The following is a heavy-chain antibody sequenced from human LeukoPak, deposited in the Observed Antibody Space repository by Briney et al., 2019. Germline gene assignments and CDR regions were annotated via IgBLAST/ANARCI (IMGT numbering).Heavy chain of an antibody. J-gene: IGHJ3*02. CDR2: IYTSGST. D-gene: IGHD6-13*01. CDR3: ARENVAAAQRPFDI. Sequence: SETLSLTCTVSGGSISSYYWSWIRQPAGKGLQWIGRIYTSGSTKYNPSLNSRVTVSVDTSKNQISLKLNSVTAADTAVYYCARENVAAAQRPFDIWGQGTMVTVSS. CDR1: GGSISSYY. V-gene: IGHV4-4*07.